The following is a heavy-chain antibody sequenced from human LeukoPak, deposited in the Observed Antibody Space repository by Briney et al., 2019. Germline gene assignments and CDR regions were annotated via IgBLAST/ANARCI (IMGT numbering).Heavy chain of an antibody. D-gene: IGHD4-11*01. CDR1: GFSFSGYW. CDR3: ARRGSTDY. J-gene: IGHJ4*02. V-gene: IGHV3-7*03. CDR2: IKEDGSEK. Sequence: GGSLRLSCAASGFSFSGYWMSWVRQAPGKGLEWVANIKEDGSEKYYADFVKGRFTISRDNAKNSLDLQMNSLRAEDTAVYYCARRGSTDYWGQGTLVTVSS.